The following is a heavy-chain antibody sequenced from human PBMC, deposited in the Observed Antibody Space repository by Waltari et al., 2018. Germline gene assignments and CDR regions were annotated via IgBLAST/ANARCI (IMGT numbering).Heavy chain of an antibody. CDR2: IKQDGSEK. V-gene: IGHV3-7*01. CDR1: GFTFSSYW. Sequence: EVQLVESGGGLVQPGGSLRLSCAASGFTFSSYWMSWVRQAPGKGLEWVANIKQDGSEKYYVDSVKGRFTISRDNAKNSLYLQMNSLRAEDTAVYYCASQQPPLSTGGSIDYWGQGTLVTVSS. D-gene: IGHD6-13*01. CDR3: ASQQPPLSTGGSIDY. J-gene: IGHJ4*02.